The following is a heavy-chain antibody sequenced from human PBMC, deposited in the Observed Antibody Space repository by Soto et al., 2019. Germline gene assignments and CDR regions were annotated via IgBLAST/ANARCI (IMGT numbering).Heavy chain of an antibody. CDR1: GFTFSNYA. Sequence: PGGSLRLSCVASGFTFSNYAMSWVRQAPGKGLEWVSGISGSGGTTYYADSVKGRFTISRDNSKNTLFLQMNSLRAEDTAIYYCARVRGLRYYIDSWGQGTLVTVSS. CDR3: ARVRGLRYYIDS. J-gene: IGHJ4*02. D-gene: IGHD1-26*01. CDR2: ISGSGGTT. V-gene: IGHV3-23*01.